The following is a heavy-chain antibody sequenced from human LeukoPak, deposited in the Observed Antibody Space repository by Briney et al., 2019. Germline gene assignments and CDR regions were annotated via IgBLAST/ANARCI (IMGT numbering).Heavy chain of an antibody. Sequence: ASVKVSCKVSGYTFTNYGITWVRQAPGQGLEWMGWISGYQGSTKYAQNFQGRVTMTIDTSTSTAYMEVGSLRSDDTAVYYCARTNYYDSNGYYYFQHWGQGTLVTVSS. J-gene: IGHJ1*01. V-gene: IGHV1-18*01. CDR3: ARTNYYDSNGYYYFQH. CDR2: ISGYQGST. D-gene: IGHD3-22*01. CDR1: GYTFTNYG.